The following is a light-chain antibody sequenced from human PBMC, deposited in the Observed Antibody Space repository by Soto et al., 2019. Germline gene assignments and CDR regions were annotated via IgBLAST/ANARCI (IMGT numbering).Light chain of an antibody. Sequence: QSVLTQPPSASGSPGQSVTISCTGTSSDVGGYNYVSWYQQHPGKAPKLMISEVSKRPSGVPDRFSGSKSGTAASLTVSGRQAEDEDDYYCCSFAGNNNLVFGGGTKLTVL. V-gene: IGLV2-8*01. J-gene: IGLJ2*01. CDR2: EVS. CDR1: SSDVGGYNY. CDR3: CSFAGNNNLV.